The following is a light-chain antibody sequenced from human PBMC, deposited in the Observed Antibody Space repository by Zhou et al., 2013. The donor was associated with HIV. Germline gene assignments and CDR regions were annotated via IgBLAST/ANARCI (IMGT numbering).Light chain of an antibody. J-gene: IGLJ3*02. CDR3: SSYTSISTLV. CDR1: SSDVGSYKR. V-gene: IGLV2-18*02. Sequence: QSALTQPASVSGSPGQSIAISCTGTSSDVGSYKRVSWYQQSPGTGPKVMIYEVSNRPSGVPDRFSGSKSGNTASLTISGLQAEDEADYYCSSYTSISTLVFGGGTKLTVL. CDR2: EVS.